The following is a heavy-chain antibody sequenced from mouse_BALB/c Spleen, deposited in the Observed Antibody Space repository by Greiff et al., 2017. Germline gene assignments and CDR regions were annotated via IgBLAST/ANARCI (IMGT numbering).Heavy chain of an antibody. J-gene: IGHJ4*01. Sequence: QVQLKESGPGLVAPSQSLSITCTVSGFSLSRYSVHWVRQPPGKGLEWLGMIWGGGSTDYNSALKSRLSISKDNSKSQVFLKMNSLQTDDTAMYYCARNLDYGSSYDAMDYWGQGTSVTVSS. CDR2: IWGGGST. CDR3: ARNLDYGSSYDAMDY. CDR1: GFSLSRYS. V-gene: IGHV2-6-4*01. D-gene: IGHD1-1*01.